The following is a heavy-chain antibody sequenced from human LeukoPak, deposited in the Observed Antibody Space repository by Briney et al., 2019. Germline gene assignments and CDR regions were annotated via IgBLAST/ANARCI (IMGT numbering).Heavy chain of an antibody. Sequence: PSETLSLTCAVYGGSFSDYYWSWIRQPPGKGLEWIGEINHSGTTNYNPSLKSRVTISVDTSKNQFSLKLSSVIAADTAVYYCARGRPYYDSSGYYYGLRYWGQGTLVTVSS. CDR3: ARGRPYYDSSGYYYGLRY. D-gene: IGHD3-22*01. CDR2: INHSGTT. V-gene: IGHV4-34*01. J-gene: IGHJ4*02. CDR1: GGSFSDYY.